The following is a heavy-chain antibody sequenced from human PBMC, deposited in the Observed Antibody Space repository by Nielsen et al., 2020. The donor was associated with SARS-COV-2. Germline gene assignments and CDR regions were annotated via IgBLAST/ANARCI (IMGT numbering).Heavy chain of an antibody. Sequence: ASVKVSCKTSGYTFTSYGLSWVRQAPGQGLEWMGRISAYNGNTDYARNFRGRVTLTTDTSTDTAYMELRSLRSDDTAVYYCARELPRDYGGNLGSWGHWGQGTLVTVSS. J-gene: IGHJ4*02. CDR3: ARELPRDYGGNLGSWGH. CDR1: GYTFTSYG. V-gene: IGHV1-18*04. D-gene: IGHD4-23*01. CDR2: ISAYNGNT.